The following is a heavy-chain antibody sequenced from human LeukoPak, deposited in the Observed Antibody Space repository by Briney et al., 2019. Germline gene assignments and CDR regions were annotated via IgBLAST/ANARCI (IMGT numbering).Heavy chain of an antibody. Sequence: PGGSLRLSCAASGFTFSSYRMNWVRQTPGKGLEWVSSISSSSSYIYYADSVKGRFNISRDNAKNSLYLQMNSLRAEDTAVYYCAREPVAGTFDYWGQGTLVTVSS. V-gene: IGHV3-21*01. D-gene: IGHD6-19*01. CDR3: AREPVAGTFDY. CDR1: GFTFSSYR. CDR2: ISSSSSYI. J-gene: IGHJ4*02.